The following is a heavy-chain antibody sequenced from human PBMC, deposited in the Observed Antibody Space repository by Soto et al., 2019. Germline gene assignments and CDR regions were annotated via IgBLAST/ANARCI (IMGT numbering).Heavy chain of an antibody. CDR1: GGSISSYY. V-gene: IGHV4-59*01. D-gene: IGHD3-3*01. CDR3: ARVLFGRGNWFDP. CDR2: IHYGGST. J-gene: IGHJ5*02. Sequence: QVQLQESGPGLVKPSETLSLTCTVSGGSISSYYWSWIRQPPGKGLEWIGYIHYGGSTNHNPSLKSRVTISVDTSKNQISLKLRSVTAADTAVYYCARVLFGRGNWFDPWGQGTLVTVSS.